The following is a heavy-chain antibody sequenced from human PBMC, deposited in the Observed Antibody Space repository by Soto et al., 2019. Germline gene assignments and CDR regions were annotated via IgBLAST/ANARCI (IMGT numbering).Heavy chain of an antibody. V-gene: IGHV1-18*01. D-gene: IGHD2-2*01. J-gene: IGHJ5*02. CDR2: ISAYTDNP. CDR1: CYTFNNYA. CDR3: ARVIPGAEAWFGP. Sequence: GASVKVSGEGSCYTFNNYAVTWVRHDPGQGLEWMGWISAYTDNPNYAQKFQGRVTMTIDTSTTTAYMDLRSLTSDDTAVYYCARVIPGAEAWFGPWGQATLVTVPS.